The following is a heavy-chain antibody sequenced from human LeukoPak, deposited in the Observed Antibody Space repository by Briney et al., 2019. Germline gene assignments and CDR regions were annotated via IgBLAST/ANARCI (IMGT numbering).Heavy chain of an antibody. CDR3: ARDTECSGSYYCYYMDV. D-gene: IGHD3-10*02. J-gene: IGHJ6*03. V-gene: IGHV3-7*01. CDR1: GFTFSSYW. CDR2: IKQDGSEK. Sequence: GGSLRLSCAASGFTFSSYWMSWVRQAPGKGLEWVANIKQDGSEKYYVDSVKGRFTISRDNAKNSLYLQMNSLRAEDTAVYYCARDTECSGSYYCYYMDVWGKGTTVTVSS.